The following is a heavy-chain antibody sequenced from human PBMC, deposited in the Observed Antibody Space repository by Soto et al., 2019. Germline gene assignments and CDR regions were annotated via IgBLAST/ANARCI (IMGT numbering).Heavy chain of an antibody. CDR1: GGSISSGGYS. CDR3: ARQGTYYYGMDV. J-gene: IGHJ6*02. V-gene: IGHV4-30-2*03. Sequence: SETLSLTCAVSGGSISSGGYSWSWIRQPPGKGLEWIGYIYHSGSTYYNPSLKSRVTISVDTSKNQFSLKLSSVTAADTAVYYCARQGTYYYGMDVWGQGTTVTVSS. D-gene: IGHD1-1*01. CDR2: IYHSGST.